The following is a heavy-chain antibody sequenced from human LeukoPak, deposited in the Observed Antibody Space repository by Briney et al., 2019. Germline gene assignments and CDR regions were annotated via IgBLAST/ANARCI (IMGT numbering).Heavy chain of an antibody. CDR2: ISYDGSNK. CDR3: AKEGSGSPPYYFDY. V-gene: IGHV3-30*18. D-gene: IGHD1-26*01. Sequence: GGSLRLSCAASGFTFSSYGMHWVRQAPGKGLEWVAVISYDGSNKYYADSGKGRFTISRDNSKNTLYLQMNSLRAEDTAVYYCAKEGSGSPPYYFDYWGQGTLVTVSS. J-gene: IGHJ4*02. CDR1: GFTFSSYG.